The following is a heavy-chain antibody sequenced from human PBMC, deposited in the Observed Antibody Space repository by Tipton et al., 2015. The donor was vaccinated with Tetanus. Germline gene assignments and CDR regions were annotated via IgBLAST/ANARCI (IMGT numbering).Heavy chain of an antibody. CDR3: AKGGTIMIWNYYFDS. J-gene: IGHJ4*02. D-gene: IGHD3-16*01. Sequence: SLRLSCAASGFTFSTYTMNWVRQAPGKGLEWVSGISGSGGSTYYADSVKGRFTISRDNSKNTLYLQMNSLRAEDTAVYYCAKGGTIMIWNYYFDSWGQGTLVTVSS. V-gene: IGHV3-23*01. CDR2: ISGSGGST. CDR1: GFTFSTYT.